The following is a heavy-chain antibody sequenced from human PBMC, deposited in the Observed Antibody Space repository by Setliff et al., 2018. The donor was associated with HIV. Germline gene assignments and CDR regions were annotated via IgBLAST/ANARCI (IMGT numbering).Heavy chain of an antibody. Sequence: ASVKVSCKPSGYTFTNYDINWVRQAAGQGLEWMGWMNPDSRNTGYAQRFEGSVTMTWDTSISTAYMELNNVKFEDTAVYYCARGPPAEDYYYYMDVWDKGTTVTVSS. CDR1: GYTFTNYD. CDR2: MNPDSRNT. V-gene: IGHV1-8*02. J-gene: IGHJ6*03. CDR3: ARGPPAEDYYYYMDV.